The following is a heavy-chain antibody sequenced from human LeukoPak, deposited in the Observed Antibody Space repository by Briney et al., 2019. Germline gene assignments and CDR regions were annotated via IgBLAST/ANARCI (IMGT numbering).Heavy chain of an antibody. J-gene: IGHJ4*02. CDR1: GYTFTSYD. D-gene: IGHD3-10*01. Sequence: SVKVSCRASGYTFTSYDINWVRQAPGQGLEWMGGIIPIFGTANYAQKFQGRVTITTDESTSTAYMELSSLRSEDTAVYYCAAWWFGELKFDYWGQGTLVTVSS. CDR3: AAWWFGELKFDY. CDR2: IIPIFGTA. V-gene: IGHV1-69*05.